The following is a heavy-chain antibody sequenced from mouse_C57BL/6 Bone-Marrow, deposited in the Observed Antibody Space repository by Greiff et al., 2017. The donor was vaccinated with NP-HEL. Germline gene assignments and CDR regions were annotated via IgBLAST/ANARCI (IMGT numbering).Heavy chain of an antibody. CDR3: ARDPSVDGFDD. CDR2: ISDGGSYT. CDR1: GFTFSSYA. J-gene: IGHJ2*01. Sequence: EVMLVESGGGLVKPGGSLKLSCAASGFTFSSYAMSWVRQTPEKRLEWVATISDGGSYTYYPDNVKGRFTISRDNAKNNLYLQMSHLKSEATAMYYCARDPSVDGFDDWGQGTTLTVSS. V-gene: IGHV5-4*01. D-gene: IGHD6-1*01.